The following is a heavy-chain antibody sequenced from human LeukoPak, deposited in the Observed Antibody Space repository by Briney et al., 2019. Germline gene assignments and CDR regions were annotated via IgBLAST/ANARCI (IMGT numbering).Heavy chain of an antibody. V-gene: IGHV3-23*01. CDR3: AEDEEGRITMMLVAFDY. J-gene: IGHJ4*02. CDR2: ISGSGGST. Sequence: GGSLRLSCTASGLIFSSYDMSGVRQAPGRGLEWVSAISGSGGSTYYADSVKGRFTISRDNSKNTLYLQMNSLRAEDTAVYYCAEDEEGRITMMLVAFDYWGQGTLVTVSS. CDR1: GLIFSSYD. D-gene: IGHD3-22*01.